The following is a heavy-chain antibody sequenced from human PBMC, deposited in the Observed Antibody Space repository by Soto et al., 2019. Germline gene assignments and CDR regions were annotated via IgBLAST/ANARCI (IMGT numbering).Heavy chain of an antibody. V-gene: IGHV4-30-2*01. Sequence: QLQLQESGSGLVKPSQTLSLTCAVSGGSISSGGYSWSWLRQPPGKVLEWIGYISPSGSTYYNPSLKSRVTISVDRSKNQFSLRLSSVAAADTAVYYCAGGIAARPLGYWGQGTLVTVSS. CDR2: ISPSGST. CDR1: GGSISSGGYS. CDR3: AGGIAARPLGY. D-gene: IGHD6-6*01. J-gene: IGHJ4*02.